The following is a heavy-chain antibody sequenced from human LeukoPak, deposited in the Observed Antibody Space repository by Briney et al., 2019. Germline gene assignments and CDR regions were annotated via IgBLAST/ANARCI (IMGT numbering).Heavy chain of an antibody. CDR2: IRYDVNNK. V-gene: IGHV3-30*02. CDR3: AKGSSKYYYDSSGLLDY. Sequence: GGSLRLSCVASGFSLSNYWMSRVRQAPGKGLEWVAFIRYDVNNKYYTDSVKGRFTISRDNSKNTLYLQMNSLRAEDTAVYFCAKGSSKYYYDSSGLLDYWGQGTLVTVSS. D-gene: IGHD3-22*01. CDR1: GFSLSNYW. J-gene: IGHJ4*02.